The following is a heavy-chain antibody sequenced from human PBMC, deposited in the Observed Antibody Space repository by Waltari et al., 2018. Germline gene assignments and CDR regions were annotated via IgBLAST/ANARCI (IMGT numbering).Heavy chain of an antibody. D-gene: IGHD1-7*01. CDR1: GSIFSRYA. CDR2: ISSDATNK. CDR3: ARTTRTGTTFFLGPLDP. Sequence: QVQLVESGGGVVQPGKSLRPSCAASGSIFSRYAMHWVRQAPGKGMKWVAVISSDATNKYYADSVKGRFTISRDNSDNTLHLQMNSLSTEDTAAYYCARTTRTGTTFFLGPLDPWGQGTLVTVSS. J-gene: IGHJ5*02. V-gene: IGHV3-30-3*01.